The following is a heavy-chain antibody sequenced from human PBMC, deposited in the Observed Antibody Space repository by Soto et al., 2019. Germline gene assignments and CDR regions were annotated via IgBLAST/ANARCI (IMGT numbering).Heavy chain of an antibody. V-gene: IGHV1-69*01. CDR3: ATPKDIAQPGYYGMDV. CDR2: IIPIFGTA. D-gene: IGHD2-15*01. J-gene: IGHJ6*02. CDR1: GGTFSSYA. Sequence: QVQLVQSGAEVKKPGSSVKVSCKASGGTFSSYAISWVRQAPGQGLEWMGGIIPIFGTANYAQKFQGRVTITADESTSTAYMELSSLRSEDTAVYYCATPKDIAQPGYYGMDVWGQGTTVTVSS.